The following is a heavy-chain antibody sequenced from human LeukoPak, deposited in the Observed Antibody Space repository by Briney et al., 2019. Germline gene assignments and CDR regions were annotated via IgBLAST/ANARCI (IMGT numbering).Heavy chain of an antibody. J-gene: IGHJ5*02. CDR2: ISWNSGSI. V-gene: IGHV3-9*01. CDR3: AKDPSPPET. CDR1: GFTFDDYA. Sequence: GRSLRLSCAASGFTFDDYAMHWVRQGPGKGLEWVSGISWNSGSIGYADSVKGRFTISRDNAKNSLYLQMNSLRAEDTALYYCAKDPSPPETWGQGTLVTVSS.